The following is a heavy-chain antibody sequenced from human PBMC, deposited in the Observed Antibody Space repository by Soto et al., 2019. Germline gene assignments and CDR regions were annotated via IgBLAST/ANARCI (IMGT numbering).Heavy chain of an antibody. J-gene: IGHJ4*02. CDR1: GYTFTGYY. CDR3: ARDGYDILTGRSAGFDY. D-gene: IGHD3-9*01. CDR2: IHPNSGGT. Sequence: AAVKVSCKASGYTFTGYYMHWVRQAPGQGLEWMGWIHPNSGGTNYAQKFQGRVTMTRDTSISTAYMELSRLRSDDTAVYYCARDGYDILTGRSAGFDYWGQRTLVTVSS. V-gene: IGHV1-2*02.